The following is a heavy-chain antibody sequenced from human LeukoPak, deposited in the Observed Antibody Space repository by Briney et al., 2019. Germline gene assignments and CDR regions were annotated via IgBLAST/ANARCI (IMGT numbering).Heavy chain of an antibody. CDR2: IRYDGSNK. V-gene: IGHV3-30*02. CDR3: AKDGKRISMMVVVRAGYFQH. J-gene: IGHJ1*01. Sequence: GGSLRLSCAASGFTFSSYGMHWVRQAPGKGLEWMAFIRYDGSNKYYADSVKGRFTISRDNSKNTLCPQMNSLRAEDTAVYYCAKDGKRISMMVVVRAGYFQHWGQGTLVTVSS. CDR1: GFTFSSYG. D-gene: IGHD3-22*01.